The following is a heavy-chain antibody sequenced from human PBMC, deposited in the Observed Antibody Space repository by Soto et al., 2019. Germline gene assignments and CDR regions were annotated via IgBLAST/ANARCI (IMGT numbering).Heavy chain of an antibody. V-gene: IGHV3-30-3*01. Sequence: GGSLRLSCAASGFTFSSYAMHWVRQAPGKGLEWVAVISYDGSNKYYADSVKGRFTISRDNSKNTLYPQMNSLRAEDTAVYYCARERKLLWFGEPFEGYYGMDVWGQGTTVTVSS. J-gene: IGHJ6*02. CDR2: ISYDGSNK. CDR1: GFTFSSYA. D-gene: IGHD3-10*01. CDR3: ARERKLLWFGEPFEGYYGMDV.